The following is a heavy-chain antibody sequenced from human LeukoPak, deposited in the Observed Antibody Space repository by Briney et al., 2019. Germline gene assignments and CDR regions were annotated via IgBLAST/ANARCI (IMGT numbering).Heavy chain of an antibody. J-gene: IGHJ6*02. V-gene: IGHV1-18*01. CDR1: GYTFTSYG. D-gene: IGHD2-2*01. CDR3: ARVSGYCSSTSCYVGYYYYGMDV. Sequence: EASVRVSCKASGYTFTSYGISWVRQAPGQGLEWMGWISAYNGNTNYAQKLQGRVTMTTDTSTSTAYMELRSLRSDDTAVYYCARVSGYCSSTSCYVGYYYYGMDVWGQGTTVTVSS. CDR2: ISAYNGNT.